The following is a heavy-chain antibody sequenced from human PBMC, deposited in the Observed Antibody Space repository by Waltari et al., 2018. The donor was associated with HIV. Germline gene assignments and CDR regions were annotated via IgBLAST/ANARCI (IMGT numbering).Heavy chain of an antibody. J-gene: IGHJ4*02. CDR3: ARGRGALDS. CDR2: VNQDGSEA. CDR1: GFTFETYW. V-gene: IGHV3-7*01. D-gene: IGHD1-26*01. Sequence: EVYLVESGGGLVQPGGSLRLSCAVSGFTFETYWMTWVRQAPGKGLEWVANVNQDGSEANSLDSVKGRFIVFRDTAKKLVFLQMNHLVDNDTGVYHCARGRGALDSWGQGALVTVSS.